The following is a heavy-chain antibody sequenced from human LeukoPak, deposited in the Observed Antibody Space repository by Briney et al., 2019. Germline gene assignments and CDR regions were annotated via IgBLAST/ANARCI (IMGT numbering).Heavy chain of an antibody. J-gene: IGHJ4*02. CDR1: GFTFSSYW. V-gene: IGHV3-74*03. CDR2: INSDGSSI. CDR3: AREGRVSGFDFDC. Sequence: GGSLRLSCAASGFTFSSYWMHWVRQAPGKGLVWVSRINSDGSSITYADSVKGRFTISRDNAKNTLFLQMNSLRVEDTAVYYCAREGRVSGFDFDCWGQGTLVTVSS. D-gene: IGHD5-12*01.